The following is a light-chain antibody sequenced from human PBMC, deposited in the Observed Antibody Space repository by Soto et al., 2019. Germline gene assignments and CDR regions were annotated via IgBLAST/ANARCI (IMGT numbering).Light chain of an antibody. V-gene: IGLV1-47*01. CDR1: SSNIGRNY. J-gene: IGLJ2*01. CDR3: AGWDDSLSGPI. Sequence: QSVLTQPPSASGTPGQRVTISCSGSSSNIGRNYVYWYQQVPGTAPKLLIYDNNQRPSGVPDRFSVSKSGTSASLAITGLRSEDDADYYCAGWDDSLSGPIIGGGTKLTVL. CDR2: DNN.